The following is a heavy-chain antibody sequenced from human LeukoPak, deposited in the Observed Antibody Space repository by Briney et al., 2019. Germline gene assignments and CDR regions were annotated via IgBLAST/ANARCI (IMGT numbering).Heavy chain of an antibody. D-gene: IGHD2-2*01. CDR3: AKAMVVPAAGPNWFDP. Sequence: GGSLRLSCAASGFTLDGYWMTWIRQAPGKGLEWVASIDFDGSNTYYVDSVRGRFTISRDNARNSLYLQMNSLRAEDTAVYYCAKAMVVPAAGPNWFDPWGQGTLVTVSS. V-gene: IGHV3-7*03. CDR1: GFTLDGYW. J-gene: IGHJ5*02. CDR2: IDFDGSNT.